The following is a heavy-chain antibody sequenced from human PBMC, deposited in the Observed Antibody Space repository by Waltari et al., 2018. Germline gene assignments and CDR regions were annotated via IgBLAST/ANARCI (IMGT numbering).Heavy chain of an antibody. Sequence: QVQLQESGPGLVKPSETLSLTCAVSGYSISSGYYWGWFRQPPGKGLEWIGSIYHSGSTYYNPSLKSRVTISVDTSKNQFSLKLSSVTAADTAVYYCARFTAALAGDIGWGQGTLVTVSS. CDR2: IYHSGST. J-gene: IGHJ4*02. D-gene: IGHD2-2*01. V-gene: IGHV4-38-2*01. CDR1: GYSISSGYY. CDR3: ARFTAALAGDIG.